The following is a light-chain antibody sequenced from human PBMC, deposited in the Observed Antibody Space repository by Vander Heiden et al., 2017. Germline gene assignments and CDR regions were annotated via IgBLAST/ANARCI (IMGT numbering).Light chain of an antibody. J-gene: IGKJ1*01. V-gene: IGKV3-11*01. CDR3: QRRSNWLEWT. CDR2: DAS. Sequence: EIVLTQSPATLSLSPGERATLSCRASQSVSSYLAWYQQKPGQAPRLLIYDASNRATGIPARFSGSGSGTDFTLTISSLEPEDFAVYYCQRRSNWLEWTFGQGTKVEIK. CDR1: QSVSSY.